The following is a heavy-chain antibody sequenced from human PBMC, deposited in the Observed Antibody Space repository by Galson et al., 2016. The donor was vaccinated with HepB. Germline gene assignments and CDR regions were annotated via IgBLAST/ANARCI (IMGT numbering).Heavy chain of an antibody. D-gene: IGHD3-10*01. CDR1: GGSISGKNW. CDR3: TKNSYYYNSAEDY. Sequence: SETLSLTCTVSGGSISGKNWWGWVRQSPERGLEWIADIHYSGNSNYNPSLKSRLTISVDRSKNQFSLKLSSVPAADTAVYFCTKNSYYYNSAEDYGGQGTLVTVSS. J-gene: IGHJ4*02. V-gene: IGHV4-4*02. CDR2: IHYSGNS.